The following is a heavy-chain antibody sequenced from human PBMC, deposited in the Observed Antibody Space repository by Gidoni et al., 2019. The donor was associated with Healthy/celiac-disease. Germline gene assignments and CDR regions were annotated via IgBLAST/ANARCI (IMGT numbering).Heavy chain of an antibody. D-gene: IGHD4-17*01. CDR2: IYLRGCT. CDR1: GVSIRSSSYD. V-gene: IGHV4-39*01. J-gene: IGHJ4*02. Sequence: QLQLPESGPGLVTPSETLSLTCTVSGVSIRSSSYDWGWFRQRPGKGLGWIGSIYLRGCTYYNPSLKSRVTISVDTSKNQFSRKLSSVTAADTAVYYCARHVVTTNYDCDYWGQGTLVTVSS. CDR3: ARHVVTTNYDCDY.